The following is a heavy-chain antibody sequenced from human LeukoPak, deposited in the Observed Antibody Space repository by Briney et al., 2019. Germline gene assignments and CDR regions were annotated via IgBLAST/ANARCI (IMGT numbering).Heavy chain of an antibody. CDR3: ATLRDIVVVATTPTDV. Sequence: PGGSLRLSCAASGFTFSSYSMNWVRQAPGKGLEWVSSISSSSTYIYYADSVKGRFTISRDNFKNTLYLQMNGLRLEDTAVYYCATLRDIVVVATTPTDVWGKGTTVIVSS. V-gene: IGHV3-21*06. CDR2: ISSSSTYI. D-gene: IGHD2-2*01. J-gene: IGHJ6*04. CDR1: GFTFSSYS.